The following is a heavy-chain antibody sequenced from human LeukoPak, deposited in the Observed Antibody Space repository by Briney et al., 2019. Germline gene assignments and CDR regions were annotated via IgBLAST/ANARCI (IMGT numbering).Heavy chain of an antibody. D-gene: IGHD2-15*01. V-gene: IGHV3-74*01. CDR1: GLTFSSYW. CDR2: INSDGIST. Sequence: QPGRSLRLSCATSGLTFSSYWMHWVRQAPGKGLVWVSRINSDGISTYYADSVKGRFTISRDNAKNTLYLQMNSLRAEDTAVYYCARDVCSGGSCYSNWFDPWGQGSLVTVSS. CDR3: ARDVCSGGSCYSNWFDP. J-gene: IGHJ5*02.